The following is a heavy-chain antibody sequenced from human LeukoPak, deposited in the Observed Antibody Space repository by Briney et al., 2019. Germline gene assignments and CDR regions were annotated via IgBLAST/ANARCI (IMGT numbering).Heavy chain of an antibody. Sequence: GRSLRLSCAASGFTFDDYAMHWVRQAPGKGLEWVSGISWNSGSIGYADSVKGRFTISRDNSKNTLYLQMNSLRAEDTAVYYCAKDTGVVVAATEYNWFDPWGQGTLVTVSS. CDR3: AKDTGVVVAATEYNWFDP. CDR1: GFTFDDYA. V-gene: IGHV3-9*01. D-gene: IGHD2-15*01. J-gene: IGHJ5*02. CDR2: ISWNSGSI.